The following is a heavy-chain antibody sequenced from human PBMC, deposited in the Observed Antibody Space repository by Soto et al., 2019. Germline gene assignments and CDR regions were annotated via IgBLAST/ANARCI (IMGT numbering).Heavy chain of an antibody. J-gene: IGHJ5*02. V-gene: IGHV1-69*12. CDR1: GGTFSSYA. D-gene: IGHD3-22*01. Sequence: QVQLVQSGAEVKKPGSSVKVSCKASGGTFSSYAISWVRQAPGQGLEWMGEIIPIFGTANYSQKFQGRVTITADESTSTAYMELSSLRSEDTAVYYCARDRGHSSGYYPYWFDPWGQGTLVIVPS. CDR3: ARDRGHSSGYYPYWFDP. CDR2: IIPIFGTA.